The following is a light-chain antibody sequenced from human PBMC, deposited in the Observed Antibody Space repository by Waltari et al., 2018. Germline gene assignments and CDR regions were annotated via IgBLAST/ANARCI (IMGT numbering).Light chain of an antibody. CDR3: QQFVASRVA. J-gene: IGKJ1*01. CDR1: QSVSSNY. CDR2: GAS. V-gene: IGKV3-20*01. Sequence: EIVLTQSPGTLSLSPGERDTLSCRASQSVSSNYLAWYQQKPGQAPRLLIYGASNRANGIADRFSGSGSGTDFTLTISRLEPEDFAVYYCQQFVASRVAFGQGTQVEIK.